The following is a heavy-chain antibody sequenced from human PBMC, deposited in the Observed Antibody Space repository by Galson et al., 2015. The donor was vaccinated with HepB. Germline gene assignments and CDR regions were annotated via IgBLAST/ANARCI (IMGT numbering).Heavy chain of an antibody. D-gene: IGHD6-19*01. Sequence: QSGAEVKKPGESLKISCKGSGYSFTSHWIGWVRQMPGKGLEWMGIIYPGDSDTRYSPSFQGQVTISADKSISTAYLQWSSLKASDTAMDYCARHGTYIAVAAHSDYWGQGTLVTVSS. J-gene: IGHJ4*02. V-gene: IGHV5-51*01. CDR2: IYPGDSDT. CDR1: GYSFTSHW. CDR3: ARHGTYIAVAAHSDY.